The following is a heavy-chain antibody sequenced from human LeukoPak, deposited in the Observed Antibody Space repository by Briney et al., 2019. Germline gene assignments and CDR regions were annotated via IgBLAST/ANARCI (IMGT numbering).Heavy chain of an antibody. D-gene: IGHD3-16*01. J-gene: IGHJ4*02. CDR2: IYPGDSDT. V-gene: IGHV5-51*01. Sequence: GESLKISCEGSGYTFSTFWIAWVRQMPGKGLEWMGIIYPGDSDTRYSPSFQGQVTISADKSINTAYLQWSSLKASDTAIYYCARALGVTSTLGDYWGQGTLVTVSS. CDR3: ARALGVTSTLGDY. CDR1: GYTFSTFW.